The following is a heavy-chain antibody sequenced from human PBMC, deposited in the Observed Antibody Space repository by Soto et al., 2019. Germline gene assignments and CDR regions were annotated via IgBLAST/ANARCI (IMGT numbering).Heavy chain of an antibody. J-gene: IGHJ5*02. Sequence: QSGGSLRLSCAASGFTLSSYAMSWVRQAPGKGLEWVSAISGNGGTYSADSVKGRFAISRDNSKNTLYLQMNSLRVEDTAVYYCTKLRDYDFWSGYYTGDTSFDPWGQGTLVTVSS. V-gene: IGHV3-23*01. CDR1: GFTLSSYA. D-gene: IGHD3-3*01. CDR2: ISGNGGT. CDR3: TKLRDYDFWSGYYTGDTSFDP.